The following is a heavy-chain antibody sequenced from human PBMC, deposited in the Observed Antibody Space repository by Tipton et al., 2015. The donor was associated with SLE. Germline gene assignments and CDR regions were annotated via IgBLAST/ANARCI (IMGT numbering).Heavy chain of an antibody. D-gene: IGHD4-17*01. CDR1: GYTFTGDY. Sequence: QSGPEVKKPGASVKVSCKTSGYTFTGDYIHWVRQAPGQGLEWMGWMNPNSGDTGHAQKFQGRVTMTRNTSISTVYMELSSLSSKDTGVYYCARSHSKVYYGVPGGMDVWGQGTTVTVSS. J-gene: IGHJ6*02. CDR3: ARSHSKVYYGVPGGMDV. CDR2: MNPNSGDT. V-gene: IGHV1-8*02.